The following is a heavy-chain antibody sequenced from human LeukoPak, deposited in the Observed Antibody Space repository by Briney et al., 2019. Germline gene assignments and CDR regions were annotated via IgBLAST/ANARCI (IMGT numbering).Heavy chain of an antibody. Sequence: SVKVSCKASADSFDNYAFNWVRQAPGQGPEWMGGSIPLFGTVKAAQKFQGRFTITTDESTSTAYMELSSLTSEDTAVYYCARGGRPLGYFYMDVWGKGTTVTVS. CDR3: ARGGRPLGYFYMDV. V-gene: IGHV1-69*05. CDR1: ADSFDNYA. CDR2: SIPLFGTV. J-gene: IGHJ6*03.